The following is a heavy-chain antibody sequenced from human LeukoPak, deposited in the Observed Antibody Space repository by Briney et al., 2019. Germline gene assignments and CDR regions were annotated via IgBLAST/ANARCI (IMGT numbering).Heavy chain of an antibody. CDR1: GFTFSSYA. J-gene: IGHJ6*03. V-gene: IGHV3-23*01. CDR2: ISGSGGST. CDR3: AKDPRPSAYYYYMDV. Sequence: GGSLRLSCAASGFTFSSYAMSWVRQAPGKGLEWASAISGSGGSTYYADSVKGRFTISRDNSKNTLYLQMNSLRAEDTAVYYCAKDPRPSAYYYYMDVWGKGTTVTVSS.